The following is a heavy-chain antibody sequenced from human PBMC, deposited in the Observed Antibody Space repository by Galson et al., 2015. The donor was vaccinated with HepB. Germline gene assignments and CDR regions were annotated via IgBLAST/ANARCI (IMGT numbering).Heavy chain of an antibody. Sequence: SVKVSCKASGGTFSSYGFTWVRQAPGQGLEWMGGIMVIFGTANYAQKFQGRLTITADEPTSTAYMELSSLRSEDTAVYYCARLPFPTLLRYSMDVWGQGTTVTVSS. CDR2: IMVIFGTA. J-gene: IGHJ6*02. CDR3: ARLPFPTLLRYSMDV. V-gene: IGHV1-69*13. D-gene: IGHD2-15*01. CDR1: GGTFSSYG.